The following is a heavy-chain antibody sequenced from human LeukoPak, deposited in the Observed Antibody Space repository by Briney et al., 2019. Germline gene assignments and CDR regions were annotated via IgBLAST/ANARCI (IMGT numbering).Heavy chain of an antibody. D-gene: IGHD5-12*01. J-gene: IGHJ4*02. CDR2: IYYSGST. Sequence: SETLSLTCTVSGGSISSSSYYWGWIRQPPGKGLEWIGSIYYSGSTYYNPSLKSRVTISVDTSKNQFSLKLSSVTAADTAVYYCARGRRWLQAYYFDYWGQGTLVTVSS. CDR3: ARGRRWLQAYYFDY. CDR1: GGSISSSSYY. V-gene: IGHV4-39*07.